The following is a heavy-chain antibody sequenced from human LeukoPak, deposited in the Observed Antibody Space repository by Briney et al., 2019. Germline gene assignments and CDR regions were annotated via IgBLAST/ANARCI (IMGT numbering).Heavy chain of an antibody. J-gene: IGHJ6*03. CDR2: IYTSGST. V-gene: IGHV4-61*02. Sequence: PSQTLSLTCTVSGGSISSGSYYWSWIRQPAGKGLEWIGRIYTSGSTNYNPSLKSRVTISVDTSKNQFSLKLSSVTAADTAVYYCARQYFGYYYMDVWGKGTTVTVSS. CDR3: ARQYFGYYYMDV. CDR1: GGSISSGSYY. D-gene: IGHD3-9*01.